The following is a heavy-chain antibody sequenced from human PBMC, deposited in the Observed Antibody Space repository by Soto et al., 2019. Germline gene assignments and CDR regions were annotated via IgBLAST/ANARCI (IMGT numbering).Heavy chain of an antibody. Sequence: QVQLQQWGAGLLKPSATLSLTCAVYGGSVNSGNYYWSWIRQRPGKGLEGIGERSHSGGTHFNPSLKGRVTISVDTSKNQFSLKMSSVTAADTALYYCARVERGTATTVVDAFDIWGPGTLVTVSS. V-gene: IGHV4-34*01. J-gene: IGHJ3*02. CDR3: ARVERGTATTVVDAFDI. CDR1: GGSVNSGNYY. D-gene: IGHD1-1*01. CDR2: RSHSGGT.